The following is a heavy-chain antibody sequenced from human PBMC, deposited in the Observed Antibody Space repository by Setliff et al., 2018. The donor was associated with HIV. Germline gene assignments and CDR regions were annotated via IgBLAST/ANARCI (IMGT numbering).Heavy chain of an antibody. D-gene: IGHD6-19*01. J-gene: IGHJ3*02. CDR1: GGSISSSSYY. V-gene: IGHV4-39*01. Sequence: ASETLSLTCTVSGGSISSSSYYWGWIRQPPGKGLEWIGSIYYSGSTYYNPSLNIRVTISVDTSKIQFSLKLISVTAADTAVYYSARPSWARAVAGNGGPAFDIWGQGTMVTVSS. CDR2: IYYSGST. CDR3: ARPSWARAVAGNGGPAFDI.